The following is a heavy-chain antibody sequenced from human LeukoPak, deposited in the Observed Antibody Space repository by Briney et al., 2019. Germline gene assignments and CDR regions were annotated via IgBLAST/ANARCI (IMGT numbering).Heavy chain of an antibody. Sequence: GGSLRLSCAASGFTVSSNYMSWVRQAPGKGLEWVSVIYSGGSTYYADSVKGRFTISRDNSKSTLYLQMNSLRAEDTAVYYCAREYYYEELDYWGQGTLVTVSS. D-gene: IGHD3-22*01. CDR1: GFTVSSNY. V-gene: IGHV3-66*01. J-gene: IGHJ4*02. CDR3: AREYYYEELDY. CDR2: IYSGGST.